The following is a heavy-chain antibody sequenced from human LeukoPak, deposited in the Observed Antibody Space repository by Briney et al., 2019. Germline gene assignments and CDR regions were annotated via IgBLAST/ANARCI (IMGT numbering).Heavy chain of an antibody. J-gene: IGHJ4*02. V-gene: IGHV3-30*04. CDR1: GFTFSSYA. Sequence: GGSLRLSCAASGFTFSSYAMHGVRQAPGKGREGVAVISYDGSNKYYADSVKGRFTISRDNSKNTLYLQMNSLRAEDTAVYYCARDGGSSTSWYSYWGQGTLVTVSS. D-gene: IGHD2-2*01. CDR3: ARDGGSSTSWYSY. CDR2: ISYDGSNK.